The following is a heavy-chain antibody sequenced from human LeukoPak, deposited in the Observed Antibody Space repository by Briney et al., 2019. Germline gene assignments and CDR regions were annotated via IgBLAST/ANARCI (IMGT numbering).Heavy chain of an antibody. CDR2: IYSGGIT. Sequence: GGSLRLSCAASGFTVSSNYMSWVRQAPGKGLEWVSVIYSGGITYYADSVKGRFTISRDNSKNTLYLQMNSLRAEDTAVYYCARAVDGSYYYWGQGTLVTVSS. D-gene: IGHD1-26*01. J-gene: IGHJ4*02. CDR3: ARAVDGSYYY. V-gene: IGHV3-53*01. CDR1: GFTVSSNY.